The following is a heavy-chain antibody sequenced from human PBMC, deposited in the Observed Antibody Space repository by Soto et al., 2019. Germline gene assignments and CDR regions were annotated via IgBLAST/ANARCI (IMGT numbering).Heavy chain of an antibody. CDR1: GYSFTSYW. Sequence: PGESLKISCKGSGYSFTSYWIGWVSRMPGKGLEWMGIIYPGDSDTRYSPSFQGQVTISADKSISTAYLQWSSLKASDTAMYYCARRGSSWSGWFDPWGQGTLVTVSS. CDR3: ARRGSSWSGWFDP. V-gene: IGHV5-51*01. D-gene: IGHD6-13*01. CDR2: IYPGDSDT. J-gene: IGHJ5*02.